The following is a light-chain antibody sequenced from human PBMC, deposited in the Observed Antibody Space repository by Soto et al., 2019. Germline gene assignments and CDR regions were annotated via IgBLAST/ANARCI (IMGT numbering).Light chain of an antibody. Sequence: EVVMTQSPATLSLSPGERATLSCRASHSVSSSLAWYQQKPGQAPRLLISGASTRATGIPARFSGSGSGTEFTLTISSLQSEDFAIYYCQHYNNWPPITFGQGTRLEIK. CDR2: GAS. CDR1: HSVSSS. CDR3: QHYNNWPPIT. J-gene: IGKJ5*01. V-gene: IGKV3-15*01.